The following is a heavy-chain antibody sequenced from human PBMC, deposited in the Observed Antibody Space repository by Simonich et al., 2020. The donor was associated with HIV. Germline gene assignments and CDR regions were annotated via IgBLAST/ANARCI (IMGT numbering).Heavy chain of an antibody. CDR2: INPNSGDT. Sequence: QVQLVQSGAEVKKPGASVKFSCKASGYTFTGNYMHWVRQAPGQGLEWMGWINPNSGDTDYAQKFQGSVIMTRDTSITTAYMVRSRLRSDDTAVYYCARGPYPNYYGPGSYWGGFDYWGQGSLVTVSS. CDR1: GYTFTGNY. J-gene: IGHJ4*02. CDR3: ARGPYPNYYGPGSYWGGFDY. V-gene: IGHV1-2*02. D-gene: IGHD3-10*01.